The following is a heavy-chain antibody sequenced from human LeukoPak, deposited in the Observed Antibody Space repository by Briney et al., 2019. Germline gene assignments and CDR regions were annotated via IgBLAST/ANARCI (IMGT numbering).Heavy chain of an antibody. Sequence: GGSLRLSCAASGFIVSSNYMSWVRQAPGKGLEWVSIIYSDGSTYYADSVKGRFTISRDNFKNILYFDMNSLRVEDTAVYYCARDKLYCSGGSCRDYYGMDVWGQGTTVTVSS. D-gene: IGHD2-15*01. CDR1: GFIVSSNY. J-gene: IGHJ6*02. V-gene: IGHV3-53*01. CDR2: IYSDGST. CDR3: ARDKLYCSGGSCRDYYGMDV.